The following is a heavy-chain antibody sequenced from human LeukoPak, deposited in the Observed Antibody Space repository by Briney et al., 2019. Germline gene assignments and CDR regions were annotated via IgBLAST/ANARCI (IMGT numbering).Heavy chain of an antibody. CDR2: IKQDGSEK. D-gene: IGHD3-10*01. J-gene: IGHJ4*02. CDR3: ARDGPRAGRGVIFEN. Sequence: GGSLRLSCAASGFTFSSYWMSWVRQAPGKGLEWVANIKQDGSEKHYVDSVKGRFTISRDNAKNSLYLQMNSLRAEDTAVYYCARDGPRAGRGVIFENWGQGTLVTVSS. CDR1: GFTFSSYW. V-gene: IGHV3-7*01.